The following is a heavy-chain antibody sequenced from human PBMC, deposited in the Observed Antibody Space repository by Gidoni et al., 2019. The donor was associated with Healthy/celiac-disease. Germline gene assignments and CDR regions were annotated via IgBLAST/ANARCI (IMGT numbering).Heavy chain of an antibody. J-gene: IGHJ6*02. V-gene: IGHV4-34*01. CDR1: GGSFSGYY. CDR3: ARDASMDV. CDR2: INHSGST. Sequence: QVQLQQWGAGLLKPSETLSLTCAVYGGSFSGYYWSWIRQPPGKGLEWIGEINHSGSTNYNPSLKSRVTISVDTSKNQFSLKLSSVTAADTAVYYCARDASMDVWGQGTTVTVSS.